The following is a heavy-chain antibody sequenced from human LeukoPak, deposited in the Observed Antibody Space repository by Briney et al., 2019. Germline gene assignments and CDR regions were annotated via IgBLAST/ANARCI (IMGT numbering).Heavy chain of an antibody. V-gene: IGHV4-39*01. D-gene: IGHD2-2*01. CDR3: ARPRGGYCSSTSCSDAFDI. Sequence: SETLSLTCTVSGGSISSSSYYWGWLRQPPGKGLEWIGSIYYSGSTYYNPSLKSRVTISVDTSKNQFSLKLSSVTAADRAVDYCARPRGGYCSSTSCSDAFDIWGQGTMVTVSS. J-gene: IGHJ3*02. CDR2: IYYSGST. CDR1: GGSISSSSYY.